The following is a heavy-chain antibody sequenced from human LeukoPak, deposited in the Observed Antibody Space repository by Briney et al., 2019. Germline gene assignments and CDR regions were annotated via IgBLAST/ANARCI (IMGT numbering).Heavy chain of an antibody. CDR2: ISYDGSNK. CDR3: AKDLKEQWLLTSFDY. V-gene: IGHV3-30*18. CDR1: GFTFSSYS. Sequence: GGSLRLSCAASGFTFSSYSMNWVRQAPGKGLEWVAVISYDGSNKYYADSVKGRFTISRDNSKNTLYLQMNSLRAEDTAVYYCAKDLKEQWLLTSFDYWGQGTLVTVSS. D-gene: IGHD6-19*01. J-gene: IGHJ4*02.